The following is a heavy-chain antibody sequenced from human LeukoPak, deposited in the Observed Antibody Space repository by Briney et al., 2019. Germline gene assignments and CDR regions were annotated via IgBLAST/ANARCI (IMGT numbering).Heavy chain of an antibody. CDR1: GGTFSIYA. J-gene: IGHJ5*01. Sequence: SVKVSCKASGGTFSIYAISWVRQAPGQGLEWMGGIIPIFGTANYAQKFQGRVTITADESTSTAYMELSSLRSEDTAVYYCARDLTPYSSGWFGYWGQGTLVTVSS. D-gene: IGHD6-19*01. V-gene: IGHV1-69*13. CDR3: ARDLTPYSSGWFGY. CDR2: IIPIFGTA.